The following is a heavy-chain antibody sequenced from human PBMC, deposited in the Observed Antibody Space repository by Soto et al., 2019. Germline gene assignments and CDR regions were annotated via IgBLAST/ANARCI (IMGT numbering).Heavy chain of an antibody. CDR1: GGSISSYY. J-gene: IGHJ4*02. Sequence: PSETLSLTCTVSGGSISSYYWSWIRQPPGKGLGWIGYIYYSGSTNYNPSLKSRVTISVDTSKNQFSLKLSSVTAAGTAVYYCAREGYYDSSGSPDYWGQGTLVTVSS. CDR2: IYYSGST. CDR3: AREGYYDSSGSPDY. V-gene: IGHV4-59*01. D-gene: IGHD3-22*01.